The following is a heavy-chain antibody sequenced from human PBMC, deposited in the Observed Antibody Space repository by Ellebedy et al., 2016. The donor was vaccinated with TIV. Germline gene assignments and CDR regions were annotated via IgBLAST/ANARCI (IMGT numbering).Heavy chain of an antibody. CDR3: ARAPRGYFQH. V-gene: IGHV4-59*12. J-gene: IGHJ1*01. Sequence: SETLSLTXTVSGGSISSYYWSWIRQPPGKGLEWIGYIYYSGSTNYNPSLKSRVTISVDTSKNQFSLKLSSVTAADTAVYYCARAPRGYFQHWGQGTLVTVSS. CDR1: GGSISSYY. D-gene: IGHD1-26*01. CDR2: IYYSGST.